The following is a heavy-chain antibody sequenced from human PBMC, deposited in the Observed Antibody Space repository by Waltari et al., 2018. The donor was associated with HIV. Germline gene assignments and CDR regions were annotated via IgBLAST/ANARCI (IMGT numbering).Heavy chain of an antibody. Sequence: QVRLVVPGGGVVPPGRSLRLACAASCFTWRTYGVHWVRQALGKGRGWVAVIAFDGSDKYDADSVRGRFTISRDNSKKKVFLQMNSLRLDDSALYYCATGQQVWGTWSQLDYWGQGTLVIVSS. CDR3: ATGQQVWGTWSQLDY. D-gene: IGHD1-1*01. V-gene: IGHV3-33*05. J-gene: IGHJ4*02. CDR1: CFTWRTYG. CDR2: IAFDGSDK.